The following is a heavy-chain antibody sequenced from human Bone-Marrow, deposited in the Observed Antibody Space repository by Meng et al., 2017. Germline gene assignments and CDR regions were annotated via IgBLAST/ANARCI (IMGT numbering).Heavy chain of an antibody. V-gene: IGHV3-21*01. CDR2: ISSSSSYI. CDR3: ARAVAGAFDY. Sequence: ETLSLTCTVSGGSISSYYWSWVRQAPGKGLEWVSSISSSSSYIYYADSVKGRFTISRDNAKNSLYLQMNSLRAEDTAVYYCARAVAGAFDYWGQGTLVTVSS. D-gene: IGHD6-19*01. J-gene: IGHJ4*02. CDR1: GGSISSYY.